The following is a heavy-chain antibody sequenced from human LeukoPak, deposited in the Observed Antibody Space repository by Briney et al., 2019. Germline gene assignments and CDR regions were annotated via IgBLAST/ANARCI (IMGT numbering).Heavy chain of an antibody. V-gene: IGHV3-11*03. CDR1: GFTFSVYY. CDR3: ATSPRGSAY. CDR2: ISSSTTYT. Sequence: PGGSLRLSCAASGFTFSVYYMTWIRQAPGKGLEWVSYISSSTTYTNYADSVKGRFTISRDNAKNSLYLQMNSLRAEDTAVYYCATSPRGSAYWGQGTLVTVSS. D-gene: IGHD1-1*01. J-gene: IGHJ4*02.